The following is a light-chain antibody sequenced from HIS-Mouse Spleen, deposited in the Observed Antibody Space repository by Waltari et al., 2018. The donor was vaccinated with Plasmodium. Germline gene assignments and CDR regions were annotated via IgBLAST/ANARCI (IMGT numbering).Light chain of an antibody. V-gene: IGLV3-19*01. Sequence: SSELTQDPAVSVALGQTVRITCQGDSLRSYYASWYQQKPGQAPVLVIYGKTNRPSGIADRVSGSSSGNTASLTITGAQAEDEAEYYCNSRDSSGNHWVFGGGTKLTVL. J-gene: IGLJ3*02. CDR1: SLRSYY. CDR2: GKT. CDR3: NSRDSSGNHWV.